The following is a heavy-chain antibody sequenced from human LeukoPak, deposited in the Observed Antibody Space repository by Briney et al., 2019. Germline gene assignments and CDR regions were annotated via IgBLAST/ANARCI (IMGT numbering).Heavy chain of an antibody. D-gene: IGHD1-26*01. Sequence: PGGSLRLSCAASGFTFSSYSMNWVRQAPGKGLEWVSYISSSSSTIYYADSVKGRFTISRDNAKNSVYLQMNSLRAEDTAVYYCARDTSKWYTGRHKLAGAIDYWGQGTLVTVSS. CDR3: ARDTSKWYTGRHKLAGAIDY. CDR1: GFTFSSYS. J-gene: IGHJ4*02. V-gene: IGHV3-48*04. CDR2: ISSSSSTI.